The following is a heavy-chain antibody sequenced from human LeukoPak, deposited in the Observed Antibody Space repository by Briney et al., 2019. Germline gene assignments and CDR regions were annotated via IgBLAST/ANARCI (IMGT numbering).Heavy chain of an antibody. CDR1: GYTFTGYY. CDR2: INPNSGGT. J-gene: IGHJ6*03. V-gene: IGHV1-2*02. D-gene: IGHD1-7*01. CDR3: ARDSWMGTINNWNYVSTDGTRYYYYYYMDV. Sequence: ASVKVSFKASGYTFTGYYMHWVRQAPGQGLELMGWINPNSGGTNYAQKVQGRVTMTRDTSISTAYMELSRLRSDDTAVYYCARDSWMGTINNWNYVSTDGTRYYYYYYMDVWGKGTTVTVSS.